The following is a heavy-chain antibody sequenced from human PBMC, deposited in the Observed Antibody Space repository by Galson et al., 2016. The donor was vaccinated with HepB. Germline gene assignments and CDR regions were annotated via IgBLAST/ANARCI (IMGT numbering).Heavy chain of an antibody. Sequence: SVKVSCKASGGTFSSYAISWVRQAPGQGLEWMGWISAHNGNTNYAQRLQGRFTMTTDTSTSTAYMELRSLRSDDTAVYFCSSDNWNRKSDFWGQGTLVTVSS. J-gene: IGHJ4*02. V-gene: IGHV1-18*01. CDR2: ISAHNGNT. CDR3: SSDNWNRKSDF. CDR1: GGTFSSYA. D-gene: IGHD1-20*01.